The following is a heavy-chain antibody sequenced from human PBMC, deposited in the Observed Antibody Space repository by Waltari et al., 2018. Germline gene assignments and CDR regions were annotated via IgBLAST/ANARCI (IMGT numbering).Heavy chain of an antibody. Sequence: EVQLVESGGGLVQPGRSLRLSCTASGFTFGDYAMSWFRQAPGKGEGVEWAGVIRSKAYGGTKEYAAAVKGRFTISRDDSTTTATLQMNSLKTEDTAVYYCTRETSEADWAVDIWGQGTMVTVSS. CDR3: TRETSEADWAVDI. CDR1: GFTFGDYA. J-gene: IGHJ3*02. D-gene: IGHD2-21*01. CDR2: IRSKAYGGTK. V-gene: IGHV3-49*03.